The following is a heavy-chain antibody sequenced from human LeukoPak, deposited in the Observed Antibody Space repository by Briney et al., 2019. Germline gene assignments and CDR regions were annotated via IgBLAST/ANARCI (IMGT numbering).Heavy chain of an antibody. CDR2: IYYSGST. D-gene: IGHD5-24*01. Sequence: SETLSLTCTVSGGSISSYYWSWIRQPPGKGLEWIGYIYYSGSTNYNPSLKSRVTISVDTSKNQFSLKLSSVTAADTAVYYCARARPEMATMFDYWGQGTLVTVSS. CDR3: ARARPEMATMFDY. CDR1: GGSISSYY. J-gene: IGHJ4*02. V-gene: IGHV4-59*01.